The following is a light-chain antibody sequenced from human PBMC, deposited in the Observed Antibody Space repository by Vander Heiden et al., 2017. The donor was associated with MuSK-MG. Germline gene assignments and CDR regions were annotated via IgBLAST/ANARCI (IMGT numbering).Light chain of an antibody. CDR1: QSVSTN. V-gene: IGKV3-15*01. CDR3: QEYNNWPPYS. J-gene: IGKJ2*03. CDR2: DAS. Sequence: EIVMTQSPATLSVSQGERATLSCRASQSVSTNLAWYQRKSGQGPRLLIYDASMRATGIPARFSGSGSGTEFTLTISSLQSEDFAVYYCQEYNNWPPYSFGQGTKLEIK.